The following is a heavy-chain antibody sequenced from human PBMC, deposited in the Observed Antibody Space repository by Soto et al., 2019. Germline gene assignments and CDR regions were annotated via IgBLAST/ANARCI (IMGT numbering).Heavy chain of an antibody. CDR3: AIAVAGPTAIAY. J-gene: IGHJ4*02. CDR2: INGDGSST. CDR1: GFTISSYW. V-gene: IGHV3-74*01. Sequence: EVQLVESGGGLVQPGESLRLSCVVSGFTISSYWMHWVRQAPGKGLVWVSRINGDGSSTNYAESVQGRFTISRDNAKNTLYLQMNTLRAEDTAVYYCAIAVAGPTAIAYWGQGNQVTVSS. D-gene: IGHD6-19*01.